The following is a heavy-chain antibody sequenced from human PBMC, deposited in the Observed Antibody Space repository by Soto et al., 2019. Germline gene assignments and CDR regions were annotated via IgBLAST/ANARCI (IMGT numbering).Heavy chain of an antibody. CDR2: MNPNSGNT. CDR1: WYTFTSYD. V-gene: IGHV1-8*01. Sequence: SVKVCFKASWYTFTSYDINWERQATGQGLEWMGWMNPNSGNTGYAQKFQGRVTMTGNTSISTAYMELSSLRSEDTAVYYCARVRLDYSNSYYYYYGMDVWGQGTTVTVSS. J-gene: IGHJ6*02. D-gene: IGHD4-4*01. CDR3: ARVRLDYSNSYYYYYGMDV.